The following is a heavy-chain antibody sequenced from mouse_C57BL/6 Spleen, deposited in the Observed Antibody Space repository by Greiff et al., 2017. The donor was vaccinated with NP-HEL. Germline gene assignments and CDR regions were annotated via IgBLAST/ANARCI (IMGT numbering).Heavy chain of an antibody. D-gene: IGHD2-1*01. CDR2: IDPEDGKT. Sequence: EVQLQQSGAELVKPGASVKLSCTASGFNIKDYYMHWVKQRTEQGLEWIGRIDPEDGKTKYAPKFQGKATITADTSSNTAYLQLSSLTSEDTAVYYCARRGGNYGYYAMDYWGQGTSVTVSS. J-gene: IGHJ4*01. CDR1: GFNIKDYY. V-gene: IGHV14-2*01. CDR3: ARRGGNYGYYAMDY.